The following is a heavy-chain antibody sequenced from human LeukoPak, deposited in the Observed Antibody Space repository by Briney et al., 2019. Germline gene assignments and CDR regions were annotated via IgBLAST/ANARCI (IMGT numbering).Heavy chain of an antibody. V-gene: IGHV1-69*04. Sequence: ASVKVSCKASGGTFSSYAISWVRQAPGQGLEWMGRNIPILGIANYAQKFQGRVTITADKSTSTAYMELSSLRSEDTAVYYCARAYYYDSSGYYLPYYFDYWGQGTLVTVSS. D-gene: IGHD3-22*01. CDR2: NIPILGIA. CDR1: GGTFSSYA. J-gene: IGHJ4*02. CDR3: ARAYYYDSSGYYLPYYFDY.